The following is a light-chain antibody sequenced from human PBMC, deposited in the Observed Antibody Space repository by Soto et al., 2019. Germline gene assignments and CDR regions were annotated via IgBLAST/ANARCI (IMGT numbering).Light chain of an antibody. CDR3: LHRNNWPPRFT. V-gene: IGKV3-11*01. CDR1: QRIVSS. J-gene: IGKJ3*01. CDR2: GDS. Sequence: EIVLTQSPATLSLSPGERATLSCGASQRIVSSLAWYQQKAGQAPRLLIYGDSTRAAGVPARFSGSGSGTDFTLTISGLETDDFAVYFCLHRNNWPPRFTFGPGTAV.